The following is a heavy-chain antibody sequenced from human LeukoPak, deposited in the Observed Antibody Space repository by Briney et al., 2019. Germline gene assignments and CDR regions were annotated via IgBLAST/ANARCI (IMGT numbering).Heavy chain of an antibody. CDR2: ISSSSGYI. J-gene: IGHJ4*02. D-gene: IGHD6-13*01. CDR1: GFTFSSYS. CDR3: ARDPSVKGSSWYRGDYFDY. V-gene: IGHV3-21*01. Sequence: GGSLRLSCAASGFTFSSYSMNWVRQAPGKGLEWVSSISSSSGYIYYADSVKGRFTISRDNAKNSLYLQMNSLRAEDTAVYYCARDPSVKGSSWYRGDYFDYWGQGTLVTVSS.